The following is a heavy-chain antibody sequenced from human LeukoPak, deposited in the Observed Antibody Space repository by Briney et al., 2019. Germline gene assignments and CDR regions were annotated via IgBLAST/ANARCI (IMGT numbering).Heavy chain of an antibody. CDR2: IRSKAYGGTT. D-gene: IGHD3-3*01. CDR3: TRAYLLYYDFWSGYSDYYYMDV. J-gene: IGHJ6*03. V-gene: IGHV3-49*04. CDR1: GFTFGDYA. Sequence: GRSLRLSCTASGFTFGDYAMSWVRQAPGKGLEWVGFIRSKAYGGTTEYAASVKGRFTISRDDSKSIAYLQMNSLKTEDTAVYYCTRAYLLYYDFWSGYSDYYYMDVWGKGTTVTASS.